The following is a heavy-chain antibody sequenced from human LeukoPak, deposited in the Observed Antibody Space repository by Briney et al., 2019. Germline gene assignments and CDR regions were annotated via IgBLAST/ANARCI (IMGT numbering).Heavy chain of an antibody. CDR1: GFTFSSYN. J-gene: IGHJ5*02. CDR3: ARGKTSQNIVTRKTYNWFDP. V-gene: IGHV3-21*01. Sequence: GGPLRLSCAASGFTFSSYNMNWVRQAPGKGLEWVSSISSSSDYIYYADSVKGRFTISRDNAKNSLYLQMKSLRAEDTAVYYCARGKTSQNIVTRKTYNWFDPWGQGTLVTVSS. D-gene: IGHD2/OR15-2a*01. CDR2: ISSSSDYI.